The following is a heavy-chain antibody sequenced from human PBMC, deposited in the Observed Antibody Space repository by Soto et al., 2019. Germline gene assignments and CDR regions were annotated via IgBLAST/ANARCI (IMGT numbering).Heavy chain of an antibody. V-gene: IGHV4-34*01. J-gene: IGHJ5*02. D-gene: IGHD2-8*01. CDR2: INHSGST. CDR3: ARRPRRGGYANWFDP. Sequence: QVQLQQWGAGLLKPSETLSLTCAVYGGSFSGYYWSWIRQPPGKGLEWIGEINHSGSTNYNPSLKSRVTISVDTSKNQFSLKLSSVTAADTAVYYCARRPRRGGYANWFDPWGQGTLVTVSS. CDR1: GGSFSGYY.